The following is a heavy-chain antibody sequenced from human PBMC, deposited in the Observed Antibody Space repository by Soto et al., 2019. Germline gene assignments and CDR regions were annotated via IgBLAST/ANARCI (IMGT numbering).Heavy chain of an antibody. CDR3: ARTGGTYYLDP. D-gene: IGHD1-1*01. V-gene: IGHV1-69*01. CDR2: FVPMFSSS. CDR1: GTTFTSYG. Sequence: QVQLVQSGAEVKKPGSSVNVSCKASGTTFTSYGIHWVRQAPGQGLEWMGGFVPMFSSSNYAQKFQGRLTIVADEATNTDYMERSSLRADDSAIYYFARTGGTYYLDPVGQGTLVTVSS. J-gene: IGHJ5*02.